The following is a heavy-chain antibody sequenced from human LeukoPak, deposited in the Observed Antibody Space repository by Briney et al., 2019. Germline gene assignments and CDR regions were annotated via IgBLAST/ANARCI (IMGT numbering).Heavy chain of an antibody. Sequence: GGSLRLSCAASGFTFSNAWMSWVRQAPGKGLEWVANIKQDGSEKYYVDSVKGRFTISRDNAKNSLYLQMNSLRAEDTAVYYCARGLEIGYSYGFDYWGQGTLVTVSS. CDR1: GFTFSNAW. CDR2: IKQDGSEK. J-gene: IGHJ4*02. D-gene: IGHD5-18*01. V-gene: IGHV3-7*01. CDR3: ARGLEIGYSYGFDY.